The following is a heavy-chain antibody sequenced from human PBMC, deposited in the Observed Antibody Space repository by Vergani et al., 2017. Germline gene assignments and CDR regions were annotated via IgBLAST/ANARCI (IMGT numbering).Heavy chain of an antibody. Sequence: QITLKESGPTLVKPPQTLTLTCTFSGFSLSTSGVGVGCIRPPPGKALAWLALLYCNDDKRYSPSLKSRLPITKDTSKNQVVLTMTNMDPVDTATYYCAHRRQVRGVASKGFDYWGQGTLVTVSS. D-gene: IGHD3-10*01. CDR3: AHRRQVRGVASKGFDY. CDR1: GFSLSTSGVG. CDR2: LYCNDDK. J-gene: IGHJ4*02. V-gene: IGHV2-5*01.